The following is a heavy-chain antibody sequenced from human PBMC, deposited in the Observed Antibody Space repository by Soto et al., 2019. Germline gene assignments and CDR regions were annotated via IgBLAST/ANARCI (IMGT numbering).Heavy chain of an antibody. Sequence: PGESLKISCQGSGYSFASYWIGWVRQMPGKDLEWMGIIYPGDSDTRYSPSFQGQVTISADKSLRTAYLQWTSLKASDTALCYCATTRSFTLGFYYDGMDVWGQGTTVTVSS. CDR3: ATTRSFTLGFYYDGMDV. CDR2: IYPGDSDT. V-gene: IGHV5-51*01. J-gene: IGHJ6*02. D-gene: IGHD6-6*01. CDR1: GYSFASYW.